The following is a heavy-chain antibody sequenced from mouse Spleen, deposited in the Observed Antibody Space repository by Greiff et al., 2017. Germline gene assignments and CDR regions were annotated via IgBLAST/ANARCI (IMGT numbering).Heavy chain of an antibody. CDR1: GYTFTSYW. D-gene: IGHD1-1*01. CDR3: ARPFITTVVPAMDY. V-gene: IGHV1-64*01. CDR2: IHPNSGST. Sequence: QVQLQQPGAELVKPGASVKLSCKASGYTFTSYWMHWVKQRPGQGLEWIGMIHPNSGSTNYNEKFKSKATLTVDKSSSTAYMQLSSLTSEDSAVYYCARPFITTVVPAMDYWGQGTSVTVSS. J-gene: IGHJ4*01.